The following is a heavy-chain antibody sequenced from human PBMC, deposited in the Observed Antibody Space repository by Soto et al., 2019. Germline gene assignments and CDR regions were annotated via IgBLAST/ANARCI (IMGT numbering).Heavy chain of an antibody. CDR2: IIPIFGTA. Sequence: QVQLEQSGAEVKKPGSSVKVSCKASGGTFSSYAISWVRQAPGQGLEWMGGIIPIFGTANYAQKFQGRVTITADESTSTAYMELSSLRSEDTAVYYCARGRHDYGSGSDYYGMDVWGQGTTVTVSS. D-gene: IGHD3-10*01. V-gene: IGHV1-69*01. J-gene: IGHJ6*02. CDR1: GGTFSSYA. CDR3: ARGRHDYGSGSDYYGMDV.